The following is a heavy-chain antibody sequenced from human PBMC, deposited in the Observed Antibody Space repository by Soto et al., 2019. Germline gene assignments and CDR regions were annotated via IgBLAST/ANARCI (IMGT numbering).Heavy chain of an antibody. J-gene: IGHJ4*02. CDR2: ISYDGSNK. V-gene: IGHV3-30-3*01. Sequence: QVQLVESGGGVVQPGRSLRLSCAASGFTFSRYAMHWVRQAPGKGLERVAVISYDGSNKYYADSVKGRFTISRDNSKNTLYLQMNSLRAEDTAVYYCARSLGTGAFDYWGQGTLVTVSS. D-gene: IGHD3-16*01. CDR1: GFTFSRYA. CDR3: ARSLGTGAFDY.